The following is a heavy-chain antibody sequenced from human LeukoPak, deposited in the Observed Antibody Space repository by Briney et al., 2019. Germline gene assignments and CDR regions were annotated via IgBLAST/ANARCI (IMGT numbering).Heavy chain of an antibody. V-gene: IGHV1-46*01. CDR3: ARAVGYFDWLPLFDY. CDR1: GYTFTSYY. D-gene: IGHD3-9*01. CDR2: INPSGGST. J-gene: IGHJ4*02. Sequence: ASVKVSCKASGYTFTSYYMHWVRQAPGQGLEWMGIINPSGGSTSYAQKFQGRVTMTRDMSTSTVYMELSSLRSEDTAVYYCARAVGYFDWLPLFDYWGQGTLVTVSS.